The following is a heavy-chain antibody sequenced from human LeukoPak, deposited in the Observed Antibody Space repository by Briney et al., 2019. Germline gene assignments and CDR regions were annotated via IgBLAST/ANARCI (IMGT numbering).Heavy chain of an antibody. V-gene: IGHV3-48*01. CDR3: ARSLPAAI. CDR2: ISGSGSTI. D-gene: IGHD2-2*01. J-gene: IGHJ4*02. Sequence: GGSLRPSCAASGFTFSTYSMNWVRQAPGKGLEWISYISGSGSTIYYADSVKGRFTISRDNAKNSLYLQMNSLRGEDTAVYYCARSLPAAIWGQGTLVTVSS. CDR1: GFTFSTYS.